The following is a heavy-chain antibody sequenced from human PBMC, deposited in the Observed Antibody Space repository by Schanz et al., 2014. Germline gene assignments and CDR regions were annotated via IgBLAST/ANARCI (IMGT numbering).Heavy chain of an antibody. D-gene: IGHD2-15*01. J-gene: IGHJ4*01. CDR2: ISYDGSNK. V-gene: IGHV3-30-3*01. CDR3: ARDRGYCSGGSCLTVDY. CDR1: GFTLSSYA. Sequence: QVQLVESGGGVVQPGRSLRLSCAAYGFTLSSYAMHWVRQAPGKGLEWVAVISYDGSNKYYADSVKGRFTISRDNSKNTLYLQMNALRAEDTAVYYCARDRGYCSGGSCLTVDYWGHGTLVAVSS.